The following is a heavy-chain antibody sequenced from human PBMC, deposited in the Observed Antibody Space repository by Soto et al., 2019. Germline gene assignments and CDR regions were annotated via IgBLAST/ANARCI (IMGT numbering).Heavy chain of an antibody. CDR3: ARGTKYYYQGMDV. V-gene: IGHV4-59*01. Sequence: QVQLQESGPGLVKPSETLSLTCTASGDSINNYYWTWIRQPPGKGLEWIGYIYDSGSTSYNPSLMSRLTISVDTSKNQFYLKLKSVTAADTAVYYCARGTKYYYQGMDVWGQGTTVTVSS. CDR1: GDSINNYY. J-gene: IGHJ6*02. CDR2: IYDSGST.